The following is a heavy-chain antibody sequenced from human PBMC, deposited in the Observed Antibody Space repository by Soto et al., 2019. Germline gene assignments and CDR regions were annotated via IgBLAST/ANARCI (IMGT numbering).Heavy chain of an antibody. J-gene: IGHJ3*02. V-gene: IGHV3-21*01. D-gene: IGHD1-20*01. CDR1: GFTFSSYS. CDR3: ARARYNWNDEWGAFDI. Sequence: VQLVESGGGLVKPGGSLRLSCAASGFTFSSYSMNWVRQAPGKGLEWVSSISSSSSYIYYADSVKGRFTISRDNAKNSLYLQMNSLRAEDTAVYYCARARYNWNDEWGAFDIWGQGTMVTVSS. CDR2: ISSSSSYI.